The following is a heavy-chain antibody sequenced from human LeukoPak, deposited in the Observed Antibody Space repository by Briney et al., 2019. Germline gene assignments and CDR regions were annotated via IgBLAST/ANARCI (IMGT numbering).Heavy chain of an antibody. CDR3: ARDLRFLEWLDYYYYYGMDV. Sequence: ASVKVSCKASGYTFTGYYMHWVRQAPGQGLEWMGWINPNSGGTNYAQKFQGRVTMTRDTSISTAYMELSRLRSDDTAVYYCARDLRFLEWLDYYYYYGMDVWSQGTTVTVSS. CDR1: GYTFTGYY. J-gene: IGHJ6*02. V-gene: IGHV1-2*02. CDR2: INPNSGGT. D-gene: IGHD3-3*01.